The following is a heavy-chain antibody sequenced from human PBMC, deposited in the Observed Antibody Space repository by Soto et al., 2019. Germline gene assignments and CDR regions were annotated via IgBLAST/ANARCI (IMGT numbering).Heavy chain of an antibody. J-gene: IGHJ6*02. D-gene: IGHD6-13*01. CDR3: ARDPSGYSSSWHYYYYGMDV. V-gene: IGHV3-33*01. CDR2: IWYDGSNK. Sequence: QVQLVESGGGVVQPGRSLRLSCAASGFTFSSYSMHWVRQAPGKGLEWVAVIWYDGSNKYYADSVKGRFTISRDNSKNTLYLQMNSLRAEDTAVYYCARDPSGYSSSWHYYYYGMDVWGQGTTVTVSS. CDR1: GFTFSSYS.